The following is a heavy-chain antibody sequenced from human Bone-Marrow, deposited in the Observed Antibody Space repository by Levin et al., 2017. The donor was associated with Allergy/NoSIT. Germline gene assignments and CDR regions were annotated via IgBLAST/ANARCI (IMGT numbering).Heavy chain of an antibody. CDR2: IGTAGDT. J-gene: IGHJ5*01. D-gene: IGHD1-26*01. V-gene: IGHV3-13*01. Sequence: SCTASGFTFSNYDMHWVRQVPGKGLEWVSTIGTAGDTYYPGSVKGRFIISRENGKNSLYLQMNSLRAGDTAVYYCTRAGRTWYGGGFDPWGQGTLVTVSS. CDR1: GFTFSNYD. CDR3: TRAGRTWYGGGFDP.